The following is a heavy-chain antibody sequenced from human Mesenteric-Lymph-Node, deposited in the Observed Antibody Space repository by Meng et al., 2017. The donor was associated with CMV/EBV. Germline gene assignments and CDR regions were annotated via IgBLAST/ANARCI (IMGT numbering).Heavy chain of an antibody. J-gene: IGHJ6*02. CDR2: ISSNGKTI. CDR3: ARDCGSVSSYNPLNTYYYFYGLDV. D-gene: IGHD2-2*02. CDR1: GFTFSDNY. Sequence: GESLKISCAASGFTFSDNYMAWIRQAPGQGLEWLSYISSNGKTIYYADSVKGRFTISRDNANNSLYLQMRSLRAEDTAVYYCARDCGSVSSYNPLNTYYYFYGLDVWGQGTTVTVSS. V-gene: IGHV3-11*01.